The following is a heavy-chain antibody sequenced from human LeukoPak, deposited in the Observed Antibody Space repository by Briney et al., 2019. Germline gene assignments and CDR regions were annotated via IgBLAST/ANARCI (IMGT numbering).Heavy chain of an antibody. CDR3: ARGGAARLHFQN. CDR1: GGSISTYY. CDR2: IYHSGST. J-gene: IGHJ1*01. V-gene: IGHV4-59*01. Sequence: SETLSLTRSVSGGSISTYYWNWIRQPPGKGLEWIGYIYHSGSTNYNPSLQSRVTISVDTSKNQFSLNLNSVTAADTAVYYCARGGAARLHFQNWGQGTLVTVSS. D-gene: IGHD6-6*01.